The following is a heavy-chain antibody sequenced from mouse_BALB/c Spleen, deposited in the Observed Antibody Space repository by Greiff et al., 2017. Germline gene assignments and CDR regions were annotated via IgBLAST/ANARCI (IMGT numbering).Heavy chain of an antibody. D-gene: IGHD2-4*01. CDR1: GYSITSDYA. V-gene: IGHV3-2*02. J-gene: IGHJ2*01. CDR2: ISYSGST. CDR3: ARSPYDYDNFDY. Sequence: EVQLVESGPGLVKPSQSLSLTCTVTGYSITSDYAWNWIRQFPGNKLEWMGYISYSGSTSYNPSLKSRISITRDTSKNQFFLQLNSVTTEDTATYYCARSPYDYDNFDYWGQGTTLTVSS.